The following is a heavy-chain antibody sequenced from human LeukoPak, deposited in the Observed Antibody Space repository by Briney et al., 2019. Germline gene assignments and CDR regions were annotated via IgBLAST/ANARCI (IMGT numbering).Heavy chain of an antibody. V-gene: IGHV1-69*05. CDR2: IIPIFGTA. CDR1: GGTFSSYA. Sequence: ASVKVSCKASGGTFSSYAISWVRQAPGQGLEWMGGIIPIFGTANYAQKFQGRVTITTDESTSTAYMEPSSLRSEDTAVYCCASSVGSGSYLKFDYWGQGTLVTVSS. CDR3: ASSVGSGSYLKFDY. D-gene: IGHD1-26*01. J-gene: IGHJ4*02.